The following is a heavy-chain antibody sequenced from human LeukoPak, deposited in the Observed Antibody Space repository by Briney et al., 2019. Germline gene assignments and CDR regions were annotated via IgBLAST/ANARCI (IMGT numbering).Heavy chain of an antibody. J-gene: IGHJ3*02. D-gene: IGHD6-13*01. CDR3: ARARGSSWSTDAFDI. Sequence: SETLSLTCAVSGGSISSNNWWSWVRQPPGKGLEWIGEIYHSGSTNYNPSLKSRVTISVDKSKNQLSLRLSSVTAADTAVYYCARARGSSWSTDAFDIWGQGTMVTVSS. V-gene: IGHV4-4*02. CDR2: IYHSGST. CDR1: GGSISSNNW.